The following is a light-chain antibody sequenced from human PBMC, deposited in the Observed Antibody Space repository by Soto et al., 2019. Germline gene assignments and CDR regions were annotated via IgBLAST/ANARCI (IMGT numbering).Light chain of an antibody. J-gene: IGKJ3*01. CDR3: QQSYNSPFN. Sequence: DIQVTQSPSSLSASVGDRVTITCRASQRISKYLNWYQQKSGKAPKLLIYAASSLQSGVPSRFTGNESGTDFTLTISGLQPEDVATYYCQQSYNSPFNFGPGTRWIS. CDR2: AAS. CDR1: QRISKY. V-gene: IGKV1-39*01.